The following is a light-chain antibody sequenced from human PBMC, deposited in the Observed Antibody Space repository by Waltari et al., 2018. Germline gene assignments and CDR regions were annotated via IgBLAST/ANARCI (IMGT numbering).Light chain of an antibody. V-gene: IGKV3-20*01. J-gene: IGKJ1*01. CDR1: QSFSKY. Sequence: EVVLTQSPGTLSLSPGERAPLSCRASQSFSKYLAWYQQRPGQAPRLLIYAASTRATGVPDRFSGSGFGTDFSLTISRLEPEDFAVYYCQNHERLPATFGQGTKVEIK. CDR2: AAS. CDR3: QNHERLPAT.